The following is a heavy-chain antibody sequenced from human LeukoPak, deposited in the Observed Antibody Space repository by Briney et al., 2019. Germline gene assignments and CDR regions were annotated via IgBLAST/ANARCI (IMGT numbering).Heavy chain of an antibody. J-gene: IGHJ4*02. D-gene: IGHD2-2*01. CDR2: IKSKTDGGTT. CDR1: GFIFSNAW. Sequence: GGSLRLSCAASGFIFSNAWMNWVRQAPGKGLEWVGRIKSKTDGGTTDYAAPVKGRFTISRDDSKNTLYLQMNSLKTEDTAVYYWARGLPAAVEPTDYWGQGTLVTVSS. CDR3: ARGLPAAVEPTDY. V-gene: IGHV3-15*07.